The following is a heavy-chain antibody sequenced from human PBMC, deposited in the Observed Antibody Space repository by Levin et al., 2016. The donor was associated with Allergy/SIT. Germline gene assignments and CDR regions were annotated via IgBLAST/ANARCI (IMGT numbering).Heavy chain of an antibody. Sequence: SGPTLVKPTQTLTLTCAFSGFSLSTSGVGVGWIRQPPGKALEWLALIYWNDDKRYNPSLKSRLTITKDTSRNQVVLTMTNMDPVDTATYYCAHRLGTTAVGYFDYWGRGNPGHRLL. V-gene: IGHV2-5*01. CDR3: AHRLGTTAVGYFDY. J-gene: IGHJ4*02. CDR2: IYWNDDK. CDR1: GFSLSTSGVG. D-gene: IGHD4-23*01.